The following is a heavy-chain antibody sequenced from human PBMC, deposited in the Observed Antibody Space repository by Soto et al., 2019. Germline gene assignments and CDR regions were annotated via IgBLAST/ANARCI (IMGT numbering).Heavy chain of an antibody. CDR2: ISYEGSNK. D-gene: IGHD6-13*01. CDR3: ARVRSSSWYSSDY. CDR1: GFTFSSYA. J-gene: IGHJ4*02. V-gene: IGHV3-30-3*01. Sequence: QVQLVESGGGVVQPGRSLRLSCAASGFTFSSYAMHWVRQAPGKGLEWVAVISYEGSNKYYADSVKGRFTISRDNSKNTLYLQMNSLRAEDTAVYYCARVRSSSWYSSDYWGQGTLVTVSS.